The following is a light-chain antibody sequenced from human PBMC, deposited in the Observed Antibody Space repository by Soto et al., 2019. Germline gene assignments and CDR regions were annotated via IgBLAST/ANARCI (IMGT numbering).Light chain of an antibody. CDR2: KAS. V-gene: IGKV1-5*03. CDR1: QSISSW. CDR3: QQYNSYRT. J-gene: IGKJ1*01. Sequence: IHMTQSPSTLSASLGDRVTITCRASQSISSWLAWYQQKPGKAPKLLIYKASSLESGVPSRFSGSRSGTEFTLTISSLQPDDFATYYCQQYNSYRTFGQGTKVDI.